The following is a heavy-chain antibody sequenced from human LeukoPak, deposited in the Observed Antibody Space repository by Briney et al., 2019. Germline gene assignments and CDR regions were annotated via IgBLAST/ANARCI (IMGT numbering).Heavy chain of an antibody. CDR2: FNPRGGST. CDR3: ARDIDGGGYLTPFDF. V-gene: IGHV1-46*01. Sequence: ASVKVSCKASGYTFTSYGISWVRQAPGQGLEWMGTFNPRGGSTSYAQKFQGRLTLTSDTSTSTVYMDLNSLKSEDTALYYCARDIDGGGYLTPFDFWGQGTLVTVSS. CDR1: GYTFTSYG. J-gene: IGHJ4*02. D-gene: IGHD3-22*01.